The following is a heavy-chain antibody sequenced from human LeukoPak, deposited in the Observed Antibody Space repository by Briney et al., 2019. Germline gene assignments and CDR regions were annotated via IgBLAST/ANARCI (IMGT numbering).Heavy chain of an antibody. CDR3: VRDRNYFEALQRSY. J-gene: IGHJ4*02. D-gene: IGHD1-7*01. Sequence: GRSLRLSCAASGFTFSTFAMSWVRQDPGRGLEWVSSITGAGSTTYYPESVKGRFTISRDNSKNTLYLQMNSLRVEDTAVYFCVRDRNYFEALQRSYWGQGTLVTVSS. CDR1: GFTFSTFA. V-gene: IGHV3-23*01. CDR2: ITGAGSTT.